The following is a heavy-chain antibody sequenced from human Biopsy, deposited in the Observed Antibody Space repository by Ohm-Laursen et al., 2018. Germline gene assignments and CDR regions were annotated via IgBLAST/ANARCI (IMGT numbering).Heavy chain of an antibody. CDR3: GNEVHGRDY. CDR2: INQSGRT. D-gene: IGHD2-15*01. J-gene: IGHJ4*02. CDR1: GNTFSDYY. V-gene: IGHV4-34*08. Sequence: TLSLTCEVYGNTFSDYYWSWIRQPPGRGLEWIGQINQSGRTNYNPSLKSRVNKSADKSNNQFSLKLTSVTSADTAVYFCGNEVHGRDYWGLGALVTVSS.